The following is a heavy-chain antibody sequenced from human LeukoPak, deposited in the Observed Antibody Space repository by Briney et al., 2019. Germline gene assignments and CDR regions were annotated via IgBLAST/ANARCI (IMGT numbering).Heavy chain of an antibody. CDR2: IIPIFGIA. CDR1: GGTFSSYA. V-gene: IGHV1-69*04. D-gene: IGHD6-19*01. Sequence: SVKVSCKASGGTFSSYAISWVRQAPGQGLEWMGRIIPIFGIANYAQKFQGRVTITADKSTSTAYMELSSLRSEDTAVYYCARGGPWLVPFDYWGQGTLVTVSS. J-gene: IGHJ4*02. CDR3: ARGGPWLVPFDY.